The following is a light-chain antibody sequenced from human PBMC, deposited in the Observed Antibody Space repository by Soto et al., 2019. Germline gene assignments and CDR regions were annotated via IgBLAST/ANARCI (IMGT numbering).Light chain of an antibody. CDR1: SGSVSTAHN. CDR3: ALFMGNGISV. Sequence: QTVVTQESSFSVSPGGTVTITRGLTSGSVSTAHNPNWYHQTPGQAPRTLIYSTSTRSSGVPDRFSGSILGNKAALTITGDQADDESDYYCALFMGNGISVFGTGTKLTVL. CDR2: STS. J-gene: IGLJ1*01. V-gene: IGLV8-61*01.